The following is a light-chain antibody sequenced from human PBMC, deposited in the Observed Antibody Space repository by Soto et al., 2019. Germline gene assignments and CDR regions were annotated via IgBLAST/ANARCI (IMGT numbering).Light chain of an antibody. CDR1: QDVNRW. J-gene: IGKJ4*01. CDR3: QRANSFPLT. V-gene: IGKV1-12*01. Sequence: DIQMTQSPSFVSATIGDRVTISCRASQDVNRWLAWYQQKPGKAPELLIYGASTLQSGVPSRFSGSGSGTDFTLTISSLQPEDFATYYCQRANSFPLTFGGGTKVEIK. CDR2: GAS.